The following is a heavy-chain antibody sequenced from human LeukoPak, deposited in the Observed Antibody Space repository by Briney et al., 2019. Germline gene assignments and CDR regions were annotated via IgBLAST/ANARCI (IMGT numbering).Heavy chain of an antibody. J-gene: IGHJ4*02. Sequence: GGSLRLSWAASGFACSRYWMSWVRRAPGKGLEWVANIKQDGSEKYYVDSVKDRFTISRANAKNSLYLQMNSLRAEDTAVYYCAFSMIVVGLFDYWGQGTLVTVSS. CDR2: IKQDGSEK. CDR3: AFSMIVVGLFDY. CDR1: GFACSRYW. D-gene: IGHD3-22*01. V-gene: IGHV3-7*01.